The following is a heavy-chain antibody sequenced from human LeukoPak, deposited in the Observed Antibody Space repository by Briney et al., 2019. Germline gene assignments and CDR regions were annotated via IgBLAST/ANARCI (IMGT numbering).Heavy chain of an antibody. D-gene: IGHD1-26*01. CDR1: GFTFSSYN. V-gene: IGHV3-21*01. CDR2: ISSSSGYI. Sequence: GGSLRLSCAASGFTFSSYNMNWVRQAPGKGLEWISSISSSSGYIYYADSVKGRFTISRDNAKNSLYLQMNSLSAEDTAVYYCARDVGGRFDPWGQGTLVTVSS. CDR3: ARDVGGRFDP. J-gene: IGHJ5*02.